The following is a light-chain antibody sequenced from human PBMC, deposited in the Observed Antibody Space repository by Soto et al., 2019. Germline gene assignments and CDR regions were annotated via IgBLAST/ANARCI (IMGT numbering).Light chain of an antibody. V-gene: IGKV2-30*01. CDR2: LVS. J-gene: IGKJ3*01. CDR3: MQGTLWPFS. Sequence: DDVVTQYPLSLSVTLGQAASISCRSSQSLVYSDGRTYLNWFHQRPGQPPRRLRYLVSNSDPGVQHSFSGSGSGTDFTLKISRVEADDVGLYYCMQGTLWPFSFGPGTRVDIK. CDR1: QSLVYSDGRTY.